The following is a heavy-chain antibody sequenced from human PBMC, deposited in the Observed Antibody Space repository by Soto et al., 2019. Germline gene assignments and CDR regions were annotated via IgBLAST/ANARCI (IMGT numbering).Heavy chain of an antibody. CDR1: GFTFNSCA. CDR2: ITGSSSST. Sequence: GGSLRLSCAASGFTFNSCAMTWVRQAPGKGLEWVSTITGSSSSTFYADSVKGRFTISRDNSKNMLYLQMDGLRAEDTAVYYCAKEYIVTAIADAFDFWGQGTMVTVSS. CDR3: AKEYIVTAIADAFDF. D-gene: IGHD5-12*01. J-gene: IGHJ3*01. V-gene: IGHV3-23*01.